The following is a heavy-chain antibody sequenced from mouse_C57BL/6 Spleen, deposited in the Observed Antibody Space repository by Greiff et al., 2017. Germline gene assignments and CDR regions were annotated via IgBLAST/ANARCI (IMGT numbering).Heavy chain of an antibody. V-gene: IGHV1-39*01. CDR1: GYSFTDYN. J-gene: IGHJ2*01. D-gene: IGHD1-1*01. CDR2: INPNYGTT. CDR3: ARSFITTVVADFDY. Sequence: EVQLQESGPELVKPGASVKISCKASGYSFTDYNMNWVKQSNGKSLEWIGVINPNYGTTSYNQKFKGKATLTVDQSSSTAYMQLNSLTSEDSAVYYCARSFITTVVADFDYWGQGTTLTVSS.